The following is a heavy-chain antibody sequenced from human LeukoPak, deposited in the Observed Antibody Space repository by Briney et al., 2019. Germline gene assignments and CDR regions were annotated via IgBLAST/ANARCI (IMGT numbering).Heavy chain of an antibody. CDR3: WRRIEYSGSYDYDYYRDV. J-gene: IGHJ6*03. CDR2: IYPGDCET. V-gene: IGHV5-51*01. D-gene: IGHD6-6*01. CDR1: GYSFTSCW. Sequence: GESLKTSCRGSGYSFTSCWIGWVRQMPRKGLEWMGIIYPGDCETRYSPSSQGQVTILAENSTSNAFPQSSSLDASAPATFYLWRRIEYSGSYDYDYYRDVWGKGTTVTVSS.